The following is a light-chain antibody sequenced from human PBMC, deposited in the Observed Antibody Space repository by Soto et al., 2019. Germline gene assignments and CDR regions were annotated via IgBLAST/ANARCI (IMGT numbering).Light chain of an antibody. Sequence: EIVLTQSPGTLSLSPGERATLSCRASQTISSSFLAWYQQKPVQAPRLLIYRASRRAPGIPDRFSGSGSWTAFTLTISRLEPEDFAVYYCHQFGSSPLYTFGPGTKVEIK. CDR1: QTISSSF. CDR2: RAS. V-gene: IGKV3-20*01. CDR3: HQFGSSPLYT. J-gene: IGKJ3*01.